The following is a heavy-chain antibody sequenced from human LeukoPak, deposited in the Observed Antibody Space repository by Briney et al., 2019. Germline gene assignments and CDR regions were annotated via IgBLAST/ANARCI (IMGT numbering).Heavy chain of an antibody. Sequence: SETLSLTCTVSGDSITNSYWSWVRQPPGNGLEWIGYVHYSGSINYSPSLKNRPTMSVDTSRSHFSLRLTSVTAADTAVYYCARGFPGSSTGWGQGTLVTVSS. CDR1: GDSITNSY. CDR2: VHYSGSI. V-gene: IGHV4-59*08. J-gene: IGHJ4*02. D-gene: IGHD2-2*01. CDR3: ARGFPGSSTG.